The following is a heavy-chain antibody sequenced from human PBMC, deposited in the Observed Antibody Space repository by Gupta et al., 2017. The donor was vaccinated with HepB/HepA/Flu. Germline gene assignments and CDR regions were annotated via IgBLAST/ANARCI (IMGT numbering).Heavy chain of an antibody. CDR3: AKAPAATRLHFDY. D-gene: IGHD2-2*01. J-gene: IGHJ4*02. CDR1: GFPFSRYA. V-gene: IGHV3-23*01. CDR2: ISGSGGST. Sequence: EVQLLESGGGLVQPGGSLRLSCAASGFPFSRYAMSRVRQAPGKGLEWVSAISGSGGSTYYADSVKGRFTISRDNSKNTLYLQMNSLRAEDTAVYYCAKAPAATRLHFDYWGQGTLVTVSS.